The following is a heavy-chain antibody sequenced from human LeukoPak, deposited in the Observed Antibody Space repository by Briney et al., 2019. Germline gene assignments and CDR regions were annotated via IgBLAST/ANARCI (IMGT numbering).Heavy chain of an antibody. J-gene: IGHJ4*02. CDR1: GGSISSYY. D-gene: IGHD3-22*01. CDR2: VYYTGST. V-gene: IGHV4-59*01. Sequence: SETLSLTCTVSGGSISSYYWTWIRQAPGKGLEWIGNVYYTGSTSYNPSLKSRVTISVDASKNHFSLRLTSVTAADTAVYYCARYLSSGLGYWGQGTLVTVSS. CDR3: ARYLSSGLGY.